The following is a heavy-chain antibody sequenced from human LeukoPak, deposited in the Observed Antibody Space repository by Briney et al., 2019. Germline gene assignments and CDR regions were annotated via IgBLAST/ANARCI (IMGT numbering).Heavy chain of an antibody. D-gene: IGHD3-16*01. V-gene: IGHV1-46*01. J-gene: IGHJ4*02. CDR3: ARDWAHGSFDL. CDR2: INPGIFTT. Sequence: GASVKVSCKALGYPFTAFSLHWVRRAPGQGPEWMAIINPGIFTTTYAQKLQDRITVTSDTSTATVYMDLRSLRLEDTAVYFCARDWAHGSFDLWGQGTLVTVSS. CDR1: GYPFTAFS.